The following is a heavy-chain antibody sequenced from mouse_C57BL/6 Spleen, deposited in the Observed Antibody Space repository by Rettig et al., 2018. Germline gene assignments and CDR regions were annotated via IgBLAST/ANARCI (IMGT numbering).Heavy chain of an antibody. J-gene: IGHJ1*03. CDR3: ARSGIYYDYGSYFDV. V-gene: IGHV1-58*01. Sequence: YNEKFKGKATLTSDTSSSTAYMQLSSLTSEDSAIYFCARSGIYYDYGSYFDVWGTGTTVTVSS. D-gene: IGHD2-4*01.